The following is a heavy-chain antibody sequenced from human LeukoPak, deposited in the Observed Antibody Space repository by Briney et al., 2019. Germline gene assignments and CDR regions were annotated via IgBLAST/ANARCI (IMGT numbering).Heavy chain of an antibody. CDR2: INHSGST. V-gene: IGHV4-34*01. J-gene: IGHJ6*03. CDR3: ARGPNRVSPTYYDFWSGYPQKNYYYYYMDA. D-gene: IGHD3-3*01. Sequence: SETLSLTCAVYGGSFSGYYWSWIRQPPGKGLEWIGEINHSGSTNYNPSLKSRVTISVDTSKNQFSLKLSSVTAADTAVYYCARGPNRVSPTYYDFWSGYPQKNYYYYYMDAWGKGTTVTVSS. CDR1: GGSFSGYY.